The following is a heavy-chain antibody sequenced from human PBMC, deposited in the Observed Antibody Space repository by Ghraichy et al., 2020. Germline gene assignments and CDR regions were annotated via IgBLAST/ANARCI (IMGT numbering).Heavy chain of an antibody. D-gene: IGHD6-13*01. V-gene: IGHV3-33*01. J-gene: IGHJ6*02. CDR1: GFTFSSYG. CDR3: ARCIAAAPIYYYGMDV. Sequence: GSLRLSCAASGFTFSSYGMHWVRQAPGKGLEWVAVIWYDGSNKYYADSVKGRFTISRDNSKNTLYLQMNSLRAEDTAVYYCARCIAAAPIYYYGMDVWGQGTTVTVSS. CDR2: IWYDGSNK.